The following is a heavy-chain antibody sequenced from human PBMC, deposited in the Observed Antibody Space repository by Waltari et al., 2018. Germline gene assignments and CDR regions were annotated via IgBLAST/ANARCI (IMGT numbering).Heavy chain of an antibody. V-gene: IGHV1-8*03. Sequence: VQLVQSGAEVKKPGASVQVSCQASGYTFTSYDINWVRRATGQGLEWMGWMNPNSGNTGYAQKFQGRVTITRNTSISTAYMELSSLRSEDTAVYYCARLPGPRGYGTNDYWGQGTLVTVSS. CDR1: GYTFTSYD. D-gene: IGHD5-18*01. CDR2: MNPNSGNT. J-gene: IGHJ4*02. CDR3: ARLPGPRGYGTNDY.